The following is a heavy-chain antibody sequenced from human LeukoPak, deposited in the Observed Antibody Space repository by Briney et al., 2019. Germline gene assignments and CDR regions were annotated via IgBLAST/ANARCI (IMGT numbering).Heavy chain of an antibody. D-gene: IGHD2-2*01. Sequence: GGSLRLSCAASGFIFNTYGMHWVRQAPGKGLEWVAVISYDGRNKHYPDSVKGRFTISRDISTDTLWLQMDSLRTEDTAVYYCAKGPLRGTAAAIDYWGQGTLVTVSS. CDR3: AKGPLRGTAAAIDY. J-gene: IGHJ4*02. CDR1: GFIFNTYG. V-gene: IGHV3-30*18. CDR2: ISYDGRNK.